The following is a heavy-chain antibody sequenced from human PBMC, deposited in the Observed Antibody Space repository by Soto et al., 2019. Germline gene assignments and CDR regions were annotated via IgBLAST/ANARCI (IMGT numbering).Heavy chain of an antibody. D-gene: IGHD5-18*01. CDR3: AREGEGAQLWLRCLDY. J-gene: IGHJ4*02. Sequence: EVQLVESGGGLVQPGGSLRLSCAASGFTFSSYSMNWVRQAPGKGLEWVSYISSSGSTIYYADSVKGRFTISRDNAKNSLYLQMNSLRAEDTAVYYCAREGEGAQLWLRCLDYWGQGTLVTVSS. V-gene: IGHV3-48*04. CDR2: ISSSGSTI. CDR1: GFTFSSYS.